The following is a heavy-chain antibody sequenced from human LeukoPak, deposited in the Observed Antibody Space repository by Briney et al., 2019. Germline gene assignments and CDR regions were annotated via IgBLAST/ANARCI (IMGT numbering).Heavy chain of an antibody. V-gene: IGHV1-46*01. CDR3: ARGLSLWFGELPYYMDV. CDR2: INPSGGST. D-gene: IGHD3-10*01. Sequence: ASVKVSCKASGYTFTSYYMHWVRQAPGQGLEWMGIINPSGGSTSYAQKFQGRVTMTRDTSTSTVYMELSSLRSEDTAVHYCARGLSLWFGELPYYMDVWGKGTTVTISS. CDR1: GYTFTSYY. J-gene: IGHJ6*03.